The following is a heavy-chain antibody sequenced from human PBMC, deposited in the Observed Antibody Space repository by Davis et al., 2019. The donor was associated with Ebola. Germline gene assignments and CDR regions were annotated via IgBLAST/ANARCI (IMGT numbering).Heavy chain of an antibody. J-gene: IGHJ5*02. Sequence: DSVKGRFTISRDNAKNSLYLQMNSLRAEDTAVYYCARGLLLVNWFDPWGQGTLVTVSS. D-gene: IGHD2-15*01. V-gene: IGHV3-11*06. CDR3: ARGLLLVNWFDP.